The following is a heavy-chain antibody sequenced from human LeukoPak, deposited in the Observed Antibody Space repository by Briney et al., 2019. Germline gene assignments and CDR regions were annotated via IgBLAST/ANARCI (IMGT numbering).Heavy chain of an antibody. Sequence: GRSLRLSCAASGFIFSSYGMHWVRQAPGKGLEWVAVISYDGSNKYYADSVKGRFTISRDNSKNTLYLQINSLRAEDTAVYYCAKDRRVGDRGRGWNDYYFDYWGQGTLVTASS. D-gene: IGHD1-1*01. J-gene: IGHJ4*02. CDR1: GFIFSSYG. CDR3: AKDRRVGDRGRGWNDYYFDY. CDR2: ISYDGSNK. V-gene: IGHV3-30*18.